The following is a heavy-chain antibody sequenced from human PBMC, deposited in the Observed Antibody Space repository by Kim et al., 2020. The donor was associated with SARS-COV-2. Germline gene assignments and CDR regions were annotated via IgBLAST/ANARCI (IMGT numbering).Heavy chain of an antibody. CDR2: IWYDGSNK. Sequence: GGSLRLSCAASGFTFSSYGMHWVRQAPGKGLEWVAVIWYDGSNKYYADSVKGRFTISRDNSKNTLYLQMNSLRAEDTAVYYCARGAYRITMIVGWASDYFDYWGQGTLVTVSS. D-gene: IGHD3-22*01. CDR3: ARGAYRITMIVGWASDYFDY. V-gene: IGHV3-33*01. CDR1: GFTFSSYG. J-gene: IGHJ4*02.